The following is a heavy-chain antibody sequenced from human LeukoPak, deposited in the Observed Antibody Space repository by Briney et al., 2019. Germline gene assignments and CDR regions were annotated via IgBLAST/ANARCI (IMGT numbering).Heavy chain of an antibody. CDR1: GGSVSGYY. Sequence: PSETLSLTRTVSGGSVSGYYWSWIRQPPGKGLEWIGYIHYSGSTNYNPSLKSRVTISVDTSKNQFSLKLSSVTAADTAIYYCARGGSKQWLVDDSWGQGTLVTVSS. CDR3: ARGGSKQWLVDDS. J-gene: IGHJ4*02. V-gene: IGHV4-59*02. CDR2: IHYSGST. D-gene: IGHD6-19*01.